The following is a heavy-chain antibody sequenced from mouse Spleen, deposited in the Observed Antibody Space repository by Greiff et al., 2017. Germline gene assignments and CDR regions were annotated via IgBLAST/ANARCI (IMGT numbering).Heavy chain of an antibody. CDR3: AREDYGSSHWYFDV. D-gene: IGHD1-1*01. CDR1: GISITTGNYR. CDR2: IYYSGTI. Sequence: DVKLQESGPGLVKPSQTVFLTCTVTGISITTGNYRWGGIRRFPGNKLEWIGYIYYSGTITYNPSLTSRTTITRDTPKNQFFLEMNSLTAEDTATYYCAREDYGSSHWYFDVWGAGTTVTVSS. J-gene: IGHJ1*01. V-gene: IGHV3-5*01.